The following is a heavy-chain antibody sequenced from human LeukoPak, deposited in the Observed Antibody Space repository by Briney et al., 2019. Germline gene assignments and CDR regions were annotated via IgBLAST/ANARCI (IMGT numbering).Heavy chain of an antibody. D-gene: IGHD6-13*01. V-gene: IGHV3-30-3*01. Sequence: GGSLRPSCAPSGFTFSMSAMHWVRLAPGKGVDWVAVISFDGGNKFYADSVKGRFSISRDNSKNTLYLQMNSLGLDDTAVYFCARGRAGIAAAGFDYWGQGTLVTVSS. CDR1: GFTFSMSA. CDR2: ISFDGGNK. J-gene: IGHJ4*02. CDR3: ARGRAGIAAAGFDY.